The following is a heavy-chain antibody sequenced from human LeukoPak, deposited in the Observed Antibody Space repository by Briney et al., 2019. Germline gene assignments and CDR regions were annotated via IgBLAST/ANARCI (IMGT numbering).Heavy chain of an antibody. Sequence: EPLSLTCTVSGGSMSSGSYYGSWIRQPAGKGREGIGSIYYSGSTYYNPSLKSRVTISVDTSKNQFSLKLSSVTAADTAVYYCASYPGIAADLGPFDYWGQGTLVTVSS. CDR3: ASYPGIAADLGPFDY. V-gene: IGHV4-39*07. CDR1: GGSMSSGSYY. CDR2: IYYSGST. D-gene: IGHD6-13*01. J-gene: IGHJ4*02.